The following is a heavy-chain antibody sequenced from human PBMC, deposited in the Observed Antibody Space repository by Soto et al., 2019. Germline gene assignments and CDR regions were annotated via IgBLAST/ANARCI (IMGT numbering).Heavy chain of an antibody. CDR2: LSGSGVST. D-gene: IGHD3-22*01. CDR3: AKGGGSKDYYDTSGYYLYYYYAMDV. CDR1: GFTFSSYA. V-gene: IGHV3-23*01. J-gene: IGHJ6*02. Sequence: EVQLLESGGGLVQPGGSLRLSCAASGFTFSSYAMTWVRQAPGKGLEWVSALSGSGVSTYYADSVKGRFTISRDNSKNPLYLQMNLLRAEHTAVYYCAKGGGSKDYYDTSGYYLYYYYAMDVWGQGTTVTVSS.